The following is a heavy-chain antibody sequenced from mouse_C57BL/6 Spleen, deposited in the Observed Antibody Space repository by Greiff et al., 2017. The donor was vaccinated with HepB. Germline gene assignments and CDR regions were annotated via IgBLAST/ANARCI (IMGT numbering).Heavy chain of an antibody. CDR1: GYTFTGYW. V-gene: IGHV1-9*01. Sequence: VMLVESGAELMKPGASVKLSCKATGYTFTGYWIEWVKQRPGHGLEWIGEILPGSGSTNYNEKFKGKATFTADTSSNTAYMQLSSLTTEDSAIYYCARSHYYGSSHYYAMDYWGQGTSVTVSS. J-gene: IGHJ4*01. CDR3: ARSHYYGSSHYYAMDY. CDR2: ILPGSGST. D-gene: IGHD1-1*01.